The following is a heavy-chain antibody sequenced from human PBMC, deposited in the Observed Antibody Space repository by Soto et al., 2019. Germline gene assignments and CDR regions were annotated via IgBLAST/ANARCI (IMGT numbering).Heavy chain of an antibody. CDR3: ARGLYCGGGCYSDFDD. Sequence: VQLVQSGAEVKKPGSSVKVSCKASGGTFSNYPFIWVRQAPGQGLDWMGGIIPIFGTTDYGQRFQGRVTITADASTNAAYMELSSLRSDDTAVYYCARGLYCGGGCYSDFDDWGQGTLVTVSS. CDR2: IIPIFGTT. D-gene: IGHD2-21*02. J-gene: IGHJ4*02. V-gene: IGHV1-69*01. CDR1: GGTFSNYP.